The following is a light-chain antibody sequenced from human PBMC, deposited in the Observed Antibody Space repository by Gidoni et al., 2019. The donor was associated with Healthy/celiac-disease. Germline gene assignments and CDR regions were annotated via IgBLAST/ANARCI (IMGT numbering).Light chain of an antibody. Sequence: QSALTQPASVSGSPGQSITISCTGTSSDVGSYNYVSWNQQHPGKAPKLMIYDVSNRPSGVSNRFSGSKSGNTASLTISGLQAEDEADYYCSSYTSSSTHYVFGTGTKVTVL. CDR3: SSYTSSSTHYV. CDR2: DVS. V-gene: IGLV2-14*03. CDR1: SSDVGSYNY. J-gene: IGLJ1*01.